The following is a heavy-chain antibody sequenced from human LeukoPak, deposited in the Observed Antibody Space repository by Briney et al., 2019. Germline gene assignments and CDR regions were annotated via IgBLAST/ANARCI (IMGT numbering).Heavy chain of an antibody. CDR2: IRSKANSYAT. Sequence: GSLRLSCAASGFTFSGSAMHWVRQASEKGLEWVGRIRSKANSYATAYAASVKGRFTISRDDSKNTAYLQMNSLKTDDTAVYYCASSRIVGAPSRFDYWGQGTLVTVSS. J-gene: IGHJ4*02. V-gene: IGHV3-73*01. CDR3: ASSRIVGAPSRFDY. CDR1: GFTFSGSA. D-gene: IGHD1-26*01.